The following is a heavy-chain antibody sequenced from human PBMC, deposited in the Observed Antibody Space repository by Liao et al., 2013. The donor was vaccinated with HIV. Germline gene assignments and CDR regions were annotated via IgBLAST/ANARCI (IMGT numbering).Heavy chain of an antibody. V-gene: IGHV4-4*07. CDR1: GASISDYY. D-gene: IGHD3-3*01. CDR2: LYANKLT. CDR3: ARDLASTDYDFWSGPYYMDV. Sequence: QVVLQESGPGLVKPSETLTLTCTVSGASISDYYWSWIRQPAGKRLEWIGRLYANKLTNYNSSLKSRVTMSLDMSKSQFSLRLSSVTAADTAVYYCARDLASTDYDFWSGPYYMDVWGRGTTVTVSS. J-gene: IGHJ6*03.